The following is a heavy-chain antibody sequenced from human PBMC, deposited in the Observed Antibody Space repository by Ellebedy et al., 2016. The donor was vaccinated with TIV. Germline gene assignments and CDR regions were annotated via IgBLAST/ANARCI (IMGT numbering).Heavy chain of an antibody. Sequence: GGSLRLSCVASGFSFDGYGMHWVRQAPGRGLEWVALLRFDGSERYNTDFVKGRFTISRDNAKNSLYLQMNSLRAEDTAVYYCARVRWLVPDYWGQGTLVTVSS. D-gene: IGHD6-19*01. J-gene: IGHJ4*02. CDR1: GFSFDGYG. CDR2: LRFDGSER. V-gene: IGHV3-30*02. CDR3: ARVRWLVPDY.